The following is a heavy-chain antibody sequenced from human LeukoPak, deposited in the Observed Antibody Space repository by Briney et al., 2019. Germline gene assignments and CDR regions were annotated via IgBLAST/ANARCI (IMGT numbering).Heavy chain of an antibody. V-gene: IGHV4-34*01. Sequence: SETLSLTCAVYGGSFSGYYWSWIRQPPGKGLEWIGEINHSGSTNYNPSLKSRVTISVDTSKNQFSLKLSSLTAADTAVYYCAREPAGSGWSFDSWGQGTPVTVSS. CDR3: AREPAGSGWSFDS. D-gene: IGHD6-19*01. CDR1: GGSFSGYY. CDR2: INHSGST. J-gene: IGHJ4*02.